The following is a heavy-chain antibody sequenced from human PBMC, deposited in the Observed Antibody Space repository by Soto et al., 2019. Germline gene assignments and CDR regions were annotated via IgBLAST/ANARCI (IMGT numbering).Heavy chain of an antibody. CDR3: SHRNIVAAGPYAFAV. CDR1: GFSLTTNGVG. CDR2: LYWDDDA. Sequence: QITLKESGPTLVKPTQTLTLTCSFSGFSLTTNGVGVAWIRQPPGKALECLALLYWDDDARYNPSLETRHTITRDTSKSQVVLTMTNMDPVDTAAYFCSHRNIVAAGPYAFAVWGQGITVTVSS. D-gene: IGHD5-12*01. V-gene: IGHV2-5*02. J-gene: IGHJ3*01.